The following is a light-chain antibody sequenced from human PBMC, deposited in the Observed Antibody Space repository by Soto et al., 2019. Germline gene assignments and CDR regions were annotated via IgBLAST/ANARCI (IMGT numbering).Light chain of an antibody. CDR3: QQANSFPLT. J-gene: IGKJ4*01. CDR2: AAS. CDR1: QGISSW. Sequence: IQWTPSPSSLSASVGDRVTITCRASQGISSWLAWYQKKPGKAPKILIYAASSLQSGVPSRFSGSGSGTDFTLTISSLQPEEFATYDCQQANSFPLTFGGGTKVDIK. V-gene: IGKV1-12*01.